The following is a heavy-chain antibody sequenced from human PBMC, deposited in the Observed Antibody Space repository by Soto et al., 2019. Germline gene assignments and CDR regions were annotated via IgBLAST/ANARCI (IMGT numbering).Heavy chain of an antibody. CDR2: IYYSGST. CDR3: XXXXXGYXXGYXYXYXXDV. V-gene: IGHV4-39*01. J-gene: IGHJ6*03. D-gene: IGHD5-18*01. Sequence: LXESGPGLVKPSETLSLTCTVSGGSISSSXYXWGWIRQXPGKGLEWIGSIYYSGSTYYNPSXXXXXXXXXXXXXXXXXXXXXXXXXXXXXXXXXXXXXXGYXXGYXYXYXXDVWGKGXTVTVSS. CDR1: GGSISSSXYX.